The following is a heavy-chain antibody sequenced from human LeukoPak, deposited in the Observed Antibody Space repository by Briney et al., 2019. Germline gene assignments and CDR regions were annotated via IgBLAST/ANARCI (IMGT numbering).Heavy chain of an antibody. J-gene: IGHJ6*03. CDR2: IRSKAYGGTT. Sequence: GGSLRLSCTASGFTFGDYAMSWVRQAPGKGLEWVGFIRSKAYGGTTEYAASVKGRFTISRDDSKSIAYLQMNSLKTEDTAVYYCTRAQVQLGRLGYYYYMDVWGKGTTVTVSS. CDR3: TRAQVQLGRLGYYYYMDV. V-gene: IGHV3-49*04. CDR1: GFTFGDYA. D-gene: IGHD1-1*01.